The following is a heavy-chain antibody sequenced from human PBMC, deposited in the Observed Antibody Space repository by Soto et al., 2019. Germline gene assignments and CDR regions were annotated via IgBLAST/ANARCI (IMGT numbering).Heavy chain of an antibody. J-gene: IGHJ4*02. CDR3: ASMGKRPPRGY. CDR1: GGSISSSNW. Sequence: KTSETLSLTCAGSGGSISSSNWWSWVRQPPGKGLEWIGEIYHSGSTNYNPSLKTRVTISVDKSRNQFSLKLSSVTAADTAVYYCASMGKRPPRGYWGQGTLVTVSS. CDR2: IYHSGST. D-gene: IGHD1-1*01. V-gene: IGHV4-4*02.